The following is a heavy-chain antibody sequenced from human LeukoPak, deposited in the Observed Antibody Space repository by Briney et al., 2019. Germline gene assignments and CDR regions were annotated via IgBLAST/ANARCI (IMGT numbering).Heavy chain of an antibody. CDR1: GGSFSDFT. V-gene: IGHV4-34*01. Sequence: SETLSLTCAVYGGSFSDFTWTWIRQPPGKGLNWIGEIKHSGNTVYNPSLKSRVTISIDTSKHRFSLRLSSLTAADTAVYYCVKHTHSGYDLSHWGQGTLVTVSS. J-gene: IGHJ4*02. D-gene: IGHD5-12*01. CDR2: IKHSGNT. CDR3: VKHTHSGYDLSH.